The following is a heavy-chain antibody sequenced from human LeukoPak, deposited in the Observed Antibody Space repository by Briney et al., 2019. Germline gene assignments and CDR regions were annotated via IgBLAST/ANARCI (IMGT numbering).Heavy chain of an antibody. D-gene: IGHD6-13*01. Sequence: SETLSLTCTVSAASVSLYFWSWIRQPAGKGLEWIGRIYTSGSTNYNPSLKSRVTMSVDTSKNQFSLKLSSVTAADAAVYYCAREEGAAAGRNFDYWGQGTLVTVSS. CDR3: AREEGAAAGRNFDY. CDR2: IYTSGST. V-gene: IGHV4-4*07. J-gene: IGHJ4*02. CDR1: AASVSLYF.